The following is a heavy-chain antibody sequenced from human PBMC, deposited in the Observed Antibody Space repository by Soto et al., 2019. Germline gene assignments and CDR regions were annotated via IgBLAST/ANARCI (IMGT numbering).Heavy chain of an antibody. J-gene: IGHJ4*02. CDR3: ALTGDQLLLVKGGAY. V-gene: IGHV3-23*01. CDR2: ISGSGGST. D-gene: IGHD2-2*01. Sequence: PGGSLRLSCAASGFTFSSYAMSWVRQAPGKGLEWVSAISGSGGSTYYADSVKGRFTISRDNSKNTLYLQMNSLRAEDTAVYYCALTGDQLLLVKGGAYWGQGTLVTVSS. CDR1: GFTFSSYA.